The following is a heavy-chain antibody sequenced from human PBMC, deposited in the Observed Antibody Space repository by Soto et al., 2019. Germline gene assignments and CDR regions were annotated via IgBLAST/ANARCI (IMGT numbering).Heavy chain of an antibody. V-gene: IGHV4-30-4*01. J-gene: IGHJ5*01. CDR1: GDSISTVDYF. Sequence: SETLSLTCSVSGDSISTVDYFWAWIRQPPGQALEYIGFIYKSTTTYYNPSFESRVAISLDTSKSQFSLTVTSVTAADTAVYFCARGRYCLTGRCFPNWFDSWGQGTLVTVSS. CDR2: IYKSTTT. CDR3: ARGRYCLTGRCFPNWFDS. D-gene: IGHD2-15*01.